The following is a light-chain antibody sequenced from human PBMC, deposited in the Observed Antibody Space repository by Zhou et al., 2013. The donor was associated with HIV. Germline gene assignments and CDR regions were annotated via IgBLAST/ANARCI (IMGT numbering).Light chain of an antibody. Sequence: DIQMTQSPSSVSASVGDRVTISCRASQGIGSWLAWFQQKPGKAPKLLIFAASSLQSGVPSRFSGSGSGTEFTLSISSLQPEDFATYYCQQANSFPNTFGQGTKLEIK. J-gene: IGKJ2*01. V-gene: IGKV1-12*01. CDR1: QGIGSW. CDR3: QQANSFPNT. CDR2: AAS.